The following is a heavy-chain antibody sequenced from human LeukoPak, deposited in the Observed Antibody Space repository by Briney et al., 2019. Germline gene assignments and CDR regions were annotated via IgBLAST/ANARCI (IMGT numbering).Heavy chain of an antibody. J-gene: IGHJ5*02. D-gene: IGHD2-2*01. CDR3: ARDAVEVPAAMLFSLVPYWFDP. CDR2: IQQDGREK. CDR1: GFTLSSYW. Sequence: GGSQRLSCAASGFTLSSYWMRWVRQAPGKGLEWVANIQQDGREKYYVDSVRDRFTISRNNAKNSLYLQMNSLRAEDTAVYYCARDAVEVPAAMLFSLVPYWFDPWGQGTLVNVSS. V-gene: IGHV3-7*01.